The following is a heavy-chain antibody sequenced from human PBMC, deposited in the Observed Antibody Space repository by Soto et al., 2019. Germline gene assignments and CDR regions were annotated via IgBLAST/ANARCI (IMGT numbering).Heavy chain of an antibody. Sequence: EVQLLESGGGLVQPGGSMRLSCAASGFTFSSYAMSWVRQAPGKGLEWVSSISSSSSYIYYADSVKGRFTISRDNAKNSLYWQMNSLRAEDTAVYYCASGMELGWGQGTLVTVSS. CDR1: GFTFSSYA. CDR3: ASGMELG. J-gene: IGHJ4*02. V-gene: IGHV3-21*01. CDR2: ISSSSSYI. D-gene: IGHD1-7*01.